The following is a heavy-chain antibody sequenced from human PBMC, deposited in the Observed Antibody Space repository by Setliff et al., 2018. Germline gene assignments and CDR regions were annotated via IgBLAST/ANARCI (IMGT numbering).Heavy chain of an antibody. V-gene: IGHV7-4-1*02. CDR3: ARGYCSGGSCADFDY. CDR1: GYTFTNYA. J-gene: IGHJ4*02. Sequence: ASVKVSCKASGYTFTNYAMNWVRQAPGQGLEWMGWINTNTGFPTYARGFTGRFVFSLDTSVSTAYLQISSVKAEDTAVYYCARGYCSGGSCADFDYWGQGTLVTVSS. CDR2: INTNTGFP. D-gene: IGHD2-15*01.